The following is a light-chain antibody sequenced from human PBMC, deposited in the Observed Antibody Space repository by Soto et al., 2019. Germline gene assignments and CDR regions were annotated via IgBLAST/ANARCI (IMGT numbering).Light chain of an antibody. Sequence: DIQMTQSPSTLSASVGDTVAITCRASQSVSGYLAWYQQRPGEAPKLLIYDDSTLESGVPSRFSGSGSGTEFTLTISSLQPGYFATYSCQQYYAYSPWTFGQGTEV. CDR1: QSVSGY. CDR2: DDS. J-gene: IGKJ1*01. CDR3: QQYYAYSPWT. V-gene: IGKV1-5*01.